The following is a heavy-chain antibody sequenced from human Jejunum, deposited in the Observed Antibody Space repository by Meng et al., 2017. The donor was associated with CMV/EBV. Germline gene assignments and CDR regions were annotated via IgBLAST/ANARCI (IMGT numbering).Heavy chain of an antibody. CDR2: IGSYSGYK. V-gene: IGHV3-21*01. CDR3: TRLPLIPAAIEGAFDY. D-gene: IGHD3-3*02. CDR1: FLFSSYS. J-gene: IGHJ4*02. Sequence: FLFSSYSMVWVRRAPGRGLEWISSIGSYSGYKYYADSVSGRFTISRDDAQSTVYLQMNSLRAEDTAVYYCTRLPLIPAAIEGAFDYWGQGTLVTVSS.